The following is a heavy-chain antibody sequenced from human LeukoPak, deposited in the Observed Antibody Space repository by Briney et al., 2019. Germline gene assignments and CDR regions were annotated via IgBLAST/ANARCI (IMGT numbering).Heavy chain of an antibody. CDR1: VYSFTGSML. J-gene: IGHJ4*02. Sequence: ASVKVSCVESVYSFTGSMLCSVPQAPGQGLEWMGWINPNSGGTNYAQKFQGRVTMTRDTSISTAYMELSRLRSDDTAVYYCAKHSHRANFIYWGGQGTLVTVSS. D-gene: IGHD5-12*01. CDR2: INPNSGGT. V-gene: IGHV1-2*02. CDR3: AKHSHRANFIYW.